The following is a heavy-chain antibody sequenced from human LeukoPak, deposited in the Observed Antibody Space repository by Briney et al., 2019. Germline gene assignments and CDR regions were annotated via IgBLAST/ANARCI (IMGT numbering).Heavy chain of an antibody. Sequence: GGSLRLSCAASGFTFSDHSINWIRQAPGKGLEWVANIKQDGSEKYYVDSVKGRFTISRDNAKNSLYLQMNSLRAEDTAVYYCARDVAAAQPGDFQHWGQGTLVTVSS. CDR2: IKQDGSEK. J-gene: IGHJ1*01. V-gene: IGHV3-7*01. D-gene: IGHD6-13*01. CDR1: GFTFSDHS. CDR3: ARDVAAAQPGDFQH.